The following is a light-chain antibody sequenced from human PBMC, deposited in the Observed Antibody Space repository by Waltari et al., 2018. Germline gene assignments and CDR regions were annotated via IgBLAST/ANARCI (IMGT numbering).Light chain of an antibody. CDR3: SSYTTSSVI. CDR1: SSDVGGYDL. V-gene: IGLV2-14*03. CDR2: DVT. J-gene: IGLJ2*01. Sequence: QSALTQPASVSGSPGQSITISCTGTSSDVGGYDLCSRFQQHPGKAPKLMIYDVTKRPSGVSNRFSGSKSGNTASLTISGLQAEDEANYYCSSYTTSSVIFGGGTKLTVL.